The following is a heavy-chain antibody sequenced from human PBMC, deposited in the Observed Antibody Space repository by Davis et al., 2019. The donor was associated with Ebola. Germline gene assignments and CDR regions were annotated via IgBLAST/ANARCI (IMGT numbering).Heavy chain of an antibody. CDR1: GYSISSGYY. J-gene: IGHJ3*01. CDR3: ARGGLVPAALYL. V-gene: IGHV4-61*01. Sequence: PGGSLRLSCTVSGYSISSGYYWGWIRQPPGKGLEWIGYIAYTGNTIYNPSLKSRVTISGDTSKKQFSLRLSSVTAADTAVYYCARGGLVPAALYLWGQGTMVTVSS. D-gene: IGHD2-2*01. CDR2: IAYTGNT.